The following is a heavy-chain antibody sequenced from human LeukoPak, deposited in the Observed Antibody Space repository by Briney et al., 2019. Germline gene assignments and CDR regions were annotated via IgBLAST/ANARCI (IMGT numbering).Heavy chain of an antibody. CDR1: GGSFSGYY. CDR3: AKWGPTPVDY. J-gene: IGHJ4*01. V-gene: IGHV4-34*01. Sequence: SETLSLTCAVYGGSFSGYYWSWIRQPPGKGLEWIGEINHSGSTNYNPSLKSRVTILVDTSKNQFSLKLSSVTAADTAVYYCAKWGPTPVDYWGQEPWSPSPQ. CDR2: INHSGST. D-gene: IGHD1-26*01.